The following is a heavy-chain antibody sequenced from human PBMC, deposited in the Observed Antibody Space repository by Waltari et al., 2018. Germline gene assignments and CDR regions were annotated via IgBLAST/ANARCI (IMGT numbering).Heavy chain of an antibody. CDR1: GFTFSTFG. D-gene: IGHD3-16*01. J-gene: IGHJ4*02. Sequence: QVQLVESGGGVVQAGRSLRLSCAASGFTFSTFGMHWVRQAPGKGLEGVEVSHEGSNQYYADSVKGRFTISRDNYKNTLFLQMNSLRTEDSAVYSCAKDSGGGDYYDYIWGPLDYWGQGTLVTVSS. V-gene: IGHV3-30*18. CDR3: AKDSGGGDYYDYIWGPLDY. CDR2: SHEGSNQ.